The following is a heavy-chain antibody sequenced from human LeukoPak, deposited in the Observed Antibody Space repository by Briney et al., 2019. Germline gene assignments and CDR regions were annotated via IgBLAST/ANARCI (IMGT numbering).Heavy chain of an antibody. Sequence: SETLFLTCTVSGGSISSYYWSWIRQPPGKGLEWIGYIYYSGSTNYNPSLKSRVTISVDTSKNQFSLKLSSVTAADTAVYHCARTTYYYDISGYSYYFDDWGQGTLVTVSS. D-gene: IGHD3-22*01. CDR1: GGSISSYY. J-gene: IGHJ4*02. CDR3: ARTTYYYDISGYSYYFDD. CDR2: IYYSGST. V-gene: IGHV4-59*01.